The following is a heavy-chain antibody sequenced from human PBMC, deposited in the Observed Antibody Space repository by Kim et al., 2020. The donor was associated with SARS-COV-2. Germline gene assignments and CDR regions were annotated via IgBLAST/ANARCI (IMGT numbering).Heavy chain of an antibody. Sequence: SVKGRFTISRDDSKSIAYLQMTSLKTEDTAVYYCTRELLWFGEPTYGMDVWGQGTTVTVSS. CDR3: TRELLWFGEPTYGMDV. J-gene: IGHJ6*02. D-gene: IGHD3-10*01. V-gene: IGHV3-49*02.